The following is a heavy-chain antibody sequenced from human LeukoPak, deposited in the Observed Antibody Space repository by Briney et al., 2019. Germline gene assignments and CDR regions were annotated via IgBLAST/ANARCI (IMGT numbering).Heavy chain of an antibody. CDR3: ARGATISETGYFDF. CDR1: GGSFSRYY. D-gene: IGHD1-1*01. V-gene: IGHV4-34*01. Sequence: SETLSLTCAVYGGSFSRYYWRWIRQSPGKGLEWIAEIDHRGDTNYNPSVKSRVTISVDTSKHQFSLKVRSLSAADTAVYYCARGATISETGYFDFWGQGTLVTVSS. J-gene: IGHJ4*03. CDR2: IDHRGDT.